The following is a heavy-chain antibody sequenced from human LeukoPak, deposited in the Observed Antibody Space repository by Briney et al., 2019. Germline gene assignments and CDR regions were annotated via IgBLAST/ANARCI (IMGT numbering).Heavy chain of an antibody. Sequence: ASVKVSCKASGYSFTTYAMNWVRQAPGQGLEWLGWINTNTGNPTYAQGFTGRFVFSLDTSVSTAYLQISSLKSEDTAVYFCAREGIVGVPAALAYYYMDVWGKGTTVTVSS. V-gene: IGHV7-4-1*02. CDR3: AREGIVGVPAALAYYYMDV. CDR1: GYSFTTYA. J-gene: IGHJ6*03. CDR2: INTNTGNP. D-gene: IGHD2-2*01.